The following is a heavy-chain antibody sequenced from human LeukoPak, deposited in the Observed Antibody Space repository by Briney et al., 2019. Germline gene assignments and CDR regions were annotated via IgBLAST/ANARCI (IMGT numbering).Heavy chain of an antibody. V-gene: IGHV1-46*01. J-gene: IGHJ4*02. D-gene: IGHD3-3*01. CDR2: INPSGGST. CDR1: GYTFTSYC. Sequence: ASVKVSCKASGYTFTSYCMHWVRQAPGQGLEWMGIINPSGGSTSYAQKFQGRVTMTRDTSTSTVYMELSSLRSEDTAVYYCARSLYDFWSGSESLDDYWGQGTLVTVSS. CDR3: ARSLYDFWSGSESLDDY.